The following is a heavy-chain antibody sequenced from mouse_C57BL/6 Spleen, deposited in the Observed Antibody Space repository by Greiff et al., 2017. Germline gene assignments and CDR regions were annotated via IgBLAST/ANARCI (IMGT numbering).Heavy chain of an antibody. CDR2: ISYSGST. CDR1: SYSITSGYD. CDR3: ARRGGDYDVDYYAMDY. D-gene: IGHD2-4*01. J-gene: IGHJ4*01. V-gene: IGHV3-1*01. Sequence: EVQLQESGPGMVKPSQSLSLTCTVTSYSITSGYDWHWIRHFPGNKLEWMGYISYSGSTNYNPSLKSRISITHDTSKNHFFLKLNSVTTEDTATYYCARRGGDYDVDYYAMDYRGQGTSVTVSS.